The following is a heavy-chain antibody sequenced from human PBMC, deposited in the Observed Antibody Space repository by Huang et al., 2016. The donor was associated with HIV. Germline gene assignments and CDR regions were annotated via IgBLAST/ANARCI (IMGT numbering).Heavy chain of an antibody. V-gene: IGHV4-59*11. CDR1: GGSISSHH. CDR2: IYYSGRT. D-gene: IGHD3-9*01. Sequence: QVQLRESGPGLVKPSETLSLLCIVSGGSISSHHWSWMRQSPGKGLEWIGHIYYSGRTNYKPSLESRLTISLDTSKNEFSLKLSSVTAADTAIYYCARATSYFYDSDGYYFDYWGQGTLVTVSS. CDR3: ARATSYFYDSDGYYFDY. J-gene: IGHJ4*02.